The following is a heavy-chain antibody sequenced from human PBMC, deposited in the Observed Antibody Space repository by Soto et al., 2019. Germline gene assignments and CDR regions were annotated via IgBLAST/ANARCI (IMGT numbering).Heavy chain of an antibody. D-gene: IGHD5-18*01. V-gene: IGHV4-34*01. Sequence: QVQLQQWGAGLLKPSETLSLTCAVYGGSFSGYYWSWIRQPPGKGLEWIGEINHSGSTNYNPSLKSRVTIPVDTSKNQFSLKLSSVTAADTAVYYCARGIKRGYSYGTGDYWGQGTLVTVSS. J-gene: IGHJ4*02. CDR3: ARGIKRGYSYGTGDY. CDR1: GGSFSGYY. CDR2: INHSGST.